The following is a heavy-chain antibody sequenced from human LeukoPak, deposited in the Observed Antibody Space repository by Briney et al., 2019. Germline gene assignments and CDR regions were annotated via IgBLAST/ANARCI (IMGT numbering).Heavy chain of an antibody. CDR1: GFTFSNAC. Sequence: GGSLRLSCAASGFTFSNACMSWVRQAPGKGLEWVGHIKGKTDGGTTDYAAPVQGRFTISRDDSKNTLFLQMNSLKTEDTAVYYCTRYNYGAFDDWGQGTLVTVSS. J-gene: IGHJ4*02. D-gene: IGHD4/OR15-4a*01. CDR2: IKGKTDGGTT. CDR3: TRYNYGAFDD. V-gene: IGHV3-15*01.